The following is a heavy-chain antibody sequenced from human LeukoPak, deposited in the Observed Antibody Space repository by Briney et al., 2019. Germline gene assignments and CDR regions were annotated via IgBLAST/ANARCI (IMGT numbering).Heavy chain of an antibody. J-gene: IGHJ4*02. Sequence: SETLSLTCTVSGGSISSGGYYWSWIRQHPGKGLEWIGYIYYSGSTYYNPSLKSRVTISVATTKNQFSLRLSSVTAADTAVYYCAREGRYGYFDYWGQGTLVTVSS. V-gene: IGHV4-31*03. CDR2: IYYSGST. D-gene: IGHD3-16*01. CDR1: GGSISSGGYY. CDR3: AREGRYGYFDY.